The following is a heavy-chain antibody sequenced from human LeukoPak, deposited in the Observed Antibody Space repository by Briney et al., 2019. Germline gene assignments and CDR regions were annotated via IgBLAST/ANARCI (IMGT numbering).Heavy chain of an antibody. CDR3: AKTLAMIVVVITEYDY. V-gene: IGHV3-23*01. D-gene: IGHD3-22*01. Sequence: TGGSLRLSCAASGFTFSSYAMSWVRQAPGKGLEWVSAISGSGGSTYYADSVKGRFTISRDNSKNTLYLQMNSLRAEDTAVYYCAKTLAMIVVVITEYDYWGQGTLATVSS. CDR2: ISGSGGST. CDR1: GFTFSSYA. J-gene: IGHJ4*02.